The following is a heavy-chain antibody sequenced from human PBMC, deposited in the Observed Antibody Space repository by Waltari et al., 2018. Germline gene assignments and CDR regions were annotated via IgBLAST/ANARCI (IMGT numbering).Heavy chain of an antibody. J-gene: IGHJ4*02. CDR3: ARGRPIRGYFDY. D-gene: IGHD2-2*02. Sequence: EVQLVESGGGLVKPGGSLRLSYAASGSPFSTYSMNWVRQAPGKGLEWVSSISTSSTYIYYADSVKGRFTISRDNAKNSLYLQMNSLRAEDTAVYYCARGRPIRGYFDYWGQGTLVTVSS. V-gene: IGHV3-21*01. CDR2: ISTSSTYI. CDR1: GSPFSTYS.